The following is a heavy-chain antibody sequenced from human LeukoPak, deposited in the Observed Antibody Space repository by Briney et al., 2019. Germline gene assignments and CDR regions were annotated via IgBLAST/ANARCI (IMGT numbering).Heavy chain of an antibody. CDR1: GYSISSAYY. CDR2: FHYSGST. CDR3: ARSSGISRRRAFDY. J-gene: IGHJ4*02. V-gene: IGHV4-38-2*02. D-gene: IGHD3-10*01. Sequence: SETLSLTCTVSGYSISSAYYWGWIRQSPGKGLEWIGSFHYSGSTSYNPSLKSRVTISVDSSKNQFSLRLSSVTAADTAVYYCARSSGISRRRAFDYWGQGTLVTVSS.